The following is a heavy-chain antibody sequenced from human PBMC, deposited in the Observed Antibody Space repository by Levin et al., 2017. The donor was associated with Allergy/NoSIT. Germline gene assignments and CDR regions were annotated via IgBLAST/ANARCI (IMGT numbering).Heavy chain of an antibody. Sequence: ETLSLTCAASGFSFSSQTMSWVRQTRGKGLQWVSAIHDSGDNAYYADSVKGRFTISRDNSKNTLFLHMNSLRVEDTAIYYCANRGWLESWGQGTLVTVSS. CDR1: GFSFSSQT. CDR2: IHDSGDNA. CDR3: ANRGWLES. J-gene: IGHJ5*01. V-gene: IGHV3-23*01. D-gene: IGHD3-10*01.